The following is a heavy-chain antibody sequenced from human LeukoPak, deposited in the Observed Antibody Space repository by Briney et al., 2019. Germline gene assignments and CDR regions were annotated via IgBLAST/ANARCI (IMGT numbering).Heavy chain of an antibody. CDR1: GYTFTAYY. Sequence: ASVKVSCKASGYTFTAYYMHWVRQAPGQGLEWMGWINPNSGGTNYTQKFQGRVTMTRDTSISTAYMELSRLRSDDTAVYYCARXGYCSSTSCYSSNAFDIXXQGTXXTVS. V-gene: IGHV1-2*02. D-gene: IGHD2-2*01. CDR2: INPNSGGT. CDR3: ARXGYCSSTSCYSSNAFDI. J-gene: IGHJ3*02.